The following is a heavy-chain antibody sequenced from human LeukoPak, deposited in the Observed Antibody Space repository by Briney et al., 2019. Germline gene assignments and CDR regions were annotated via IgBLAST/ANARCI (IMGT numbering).Heavy chain of an antibody. CDR3: AKAGSSGWYEDWYFQH. Sequence: GASLRLSCAASGFTFSSYAMSWVRQAPGKGLEWVSAISGSGGSTHYADSVKGRFTISRDNSKNTLYLQMNSLRAEDTAVYYCAKAGSSGWYEDWYFQHWGQGTLVTVSS. D-gene: IGHD6-19*01. CDR1: GFTFSSYA. V-gene: IGHV3-23*01. J-gene: IGHJ1*01. CDR2: ISGSGGST.